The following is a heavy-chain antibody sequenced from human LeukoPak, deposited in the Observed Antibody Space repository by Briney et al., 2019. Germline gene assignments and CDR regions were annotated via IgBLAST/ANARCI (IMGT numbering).Heavy chain of an antibody. CDR1: GYTFTSYY. CDR3: ARVGDTANWYFDL. D-gene: IGHD5-18*01. CDR2: INPSGGST. V-gene: IGHV1-46*01. Sequence: ASVKVSCKASGYTFTSYYMHWVRQAPGQGLEWVGIINPSGGSTSYAEKFQGRVTMTRDTSTITVYMELSSLRSEDTAVYYCARVGDTANWYFDLWGRGTLVTVSS. J-gene: IGHJ2*01.